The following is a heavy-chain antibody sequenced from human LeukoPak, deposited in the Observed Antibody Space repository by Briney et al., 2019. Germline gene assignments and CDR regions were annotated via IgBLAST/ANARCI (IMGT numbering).Heavy chain of an antibody. CDR3: ARNSPYDFWSGYYYFDY. D-gene: IGHD3-3*01. V-gene: IGHV4-34*09. Sequence: SETLSLTCAVYGGSFSGYYWSWIRQPPGKGLEWIGYIYYSGSTYYNPSLKSRVTISVDTSKNQFSLKLSSVTAADTAVYYCARNSPYDFWSGYYYFDYWGQGTLVTVSS. CDR1: GGSFSGYY. CDR2: IYYSGST. J-gene: IGHJ4*02.